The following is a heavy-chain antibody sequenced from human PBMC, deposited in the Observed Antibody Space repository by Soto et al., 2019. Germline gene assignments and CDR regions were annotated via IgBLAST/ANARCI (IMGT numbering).Heavy chain of an antibody. Sequence: ASVKVSCKASGGTFSSYAISWVRQAPGQGLEWMGGIIPIFGTANYAQKFQGRVTITADESTSTAYMELSSLRSEDTAVYYCARDLWTTVTQYYYYGMDVWGQGTTVTVSS. J-gene: IGHJ6*02. CDR3: ARDLWTTVTQYYYYGMDV. V-gene: IGHV1-69*13. CDR1: GGTFSSYA. CDR2: IIPIFGTA. D-gene: IGHD4-17*01.